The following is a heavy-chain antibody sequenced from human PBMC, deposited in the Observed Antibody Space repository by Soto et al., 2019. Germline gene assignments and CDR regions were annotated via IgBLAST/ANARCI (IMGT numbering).Heavy chain of an antibody. J-gene: IGHJ4*02. D-gene: IGHD1-7*01. CDR3: ASRDPGTSVDY. CDR2: IYRTGST. Sequence: SETLSLTCAVSGGSFTSNNWWTLVRQPPGQGLEWIGEIYRTGSTNYNPSLKSRVTISLDKSENQFSLKVTSLTAADTAVYYCASRDPGTSVDYWGQGTLVTVPS. CDR1: GGSFTSNNW. V-gene: IGHV4-4*02.